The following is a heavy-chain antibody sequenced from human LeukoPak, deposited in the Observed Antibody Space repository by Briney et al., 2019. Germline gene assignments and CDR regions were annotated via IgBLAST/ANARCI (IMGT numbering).Heavy chain of an antibody. V-gene: IGHV1-2*02. CDR3: ARGRPTTSIAAAGVNWFDP. D-gene: IGHD6-13*01. J-gene: IGHJ5*02. CDR1: GYTFTGYY. Sequence: ASVKVSCKASGYTFTGYYMHWVRQAPGQGLEWMGWINPNSGGTNYAQKFQGRVTMTRDTSISTAYMELSRLRSDDTAVYYCARGRPTTSIAAAGVNWFDPWAREPWSPSPQ. CDR2: INPNSGGT.